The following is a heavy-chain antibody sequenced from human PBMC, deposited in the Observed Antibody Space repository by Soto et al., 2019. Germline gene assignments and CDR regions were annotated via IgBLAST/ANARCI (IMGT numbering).Heavy chain of an antibody. J-gene: IGHJ6*02. Sequence: QVQLVQSGAEVKKPGSSVKVSCKASGGTFSSYAISWVRQAPGQGLEWMGGIIPIFGTANYAQKFQGRVTITADKSTRTAYMELGSLRSEDTAVYYCASPTREWLPPARDYYYGMDVWGQGTTVTVSS. CDR3: ASPTREWLPPARDYYYGMDV. V-gene: IGHV1-69*06. D-gene: IGHD3-3*01. CDR1: GGTFSSYA. CDR2: IIPIFGTA.